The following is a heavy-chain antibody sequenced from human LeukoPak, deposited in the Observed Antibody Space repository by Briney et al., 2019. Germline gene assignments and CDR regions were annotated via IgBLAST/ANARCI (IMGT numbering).Heavy chain of an antibody. V-gene: IGHV3-20*04. D-gene: IGHD7-27*01. CDR3: ARVWAWGSGNYFDD. J-gene: IGHJ4*02. CDR1: GFTFDALG. CDR2: IRGDAGST. Sequence: PGGSLRHSCAASGFTFDALGMTWVRQAPGKGLEWVSAIRGDAGSTGYADSVKGRFTISRDNAKNSLYLQMNSLRVEDTALYYCARVWAWGSGNYFDDWGQGTLVTVSS.